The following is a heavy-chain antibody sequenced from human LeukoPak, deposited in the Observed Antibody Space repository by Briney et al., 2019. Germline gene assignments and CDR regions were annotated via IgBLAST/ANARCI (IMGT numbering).Heavy chain of an antibody. CDR1: GGSISSSSYY. V-gene: IGHV4-39*07. CDR2: IYDSGRT. D-gene: IGHD3-10*01. CDR3: ARDFGVGSGSYHY. Sequence: SETLSLTCTIFGGSISSSSYYWGWIRQPPGKGLEWIGSIYDSGRTYYNPSLKSRVTISVDTSKNQFSLILNSVTAADTAVYYCARDFGVGSGSYHYWGHGTLVTVSS. J-gene: IGHJ4*01.